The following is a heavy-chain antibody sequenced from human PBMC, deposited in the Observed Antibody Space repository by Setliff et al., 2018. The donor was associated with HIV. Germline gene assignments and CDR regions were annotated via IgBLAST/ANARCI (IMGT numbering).Heavy chain of an antibody. CDR1: GGSTRTGGYY. J-gene: IGHJ3*02. V-gene: IGHV4-39*01. D-gene: IGHD3-10*01. Sequence: SETLSLTCTVSGGSTRTGGYYWGWIRQPPGKGREWIGRIYSSGSTNYNPSLKRRVSISVATSKNQFSLKLRSVTAADTAVYYCATSAESGFGIHWGVFNIWGQGTRVTVSS. CDR2: IYSSGST. CDR3: ATSAESGFGIHWGVFNI.